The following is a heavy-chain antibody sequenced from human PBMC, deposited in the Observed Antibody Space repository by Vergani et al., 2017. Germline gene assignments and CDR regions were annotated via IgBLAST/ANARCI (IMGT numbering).Heavy chain of an antibody. CDR2: ISSSSAYI. CDR1: GFTFSTYT. J-gene: IGHJ4*02. V-gene: IGHV3-21*01. Sequence: EVQLVESGGGLVKPGGSLRLSCAASGFTFSTYTMNWVRQAPGKGLEWVSSISSSSAYIYYGDSVKGRFTISRDNAKNSLFLQMNSLRAEDTAVYYCARDGTYDSSGYYDYWGQGTLVTGSS. CDR3: ARDGTYDSSGYYDY. D-gene: IGHD3-22*01.